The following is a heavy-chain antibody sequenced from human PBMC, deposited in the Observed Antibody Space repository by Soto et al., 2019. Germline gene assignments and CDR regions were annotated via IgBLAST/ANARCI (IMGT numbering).Heavy chain of an antibody. CDR1: GGSISSSSYY. Sequence: QLQLQESGPGLVKPSETLSLTCTVSGGSISSSSYYWGWIRQPPGKGLEWIGSIYYSGSTYYNPSLRSRVTISVDTSKNQFSLKLSSVTAADTAVYYCARLPKHRGGVWGQGTTVTVSS. J-gene: IGHJ6*02. CDR3: ARLPKHRGGV. CDR2: IYYSGST. D-gene: IGHD3-10*01. V-gene: IGHV4-39*01.